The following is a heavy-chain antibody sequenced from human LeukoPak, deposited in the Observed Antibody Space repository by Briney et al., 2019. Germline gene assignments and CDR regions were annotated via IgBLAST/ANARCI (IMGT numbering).Heavy chain of an antibody. Sequence: PGGSLRLSSAAPGFTVSNNYMTWGRQAPRKGLEWVSVIYSGATTYYGDSVKGRFTISRDNSKNTVYLQMNSLRAEDTAVYYCARGQSPHLGPIDYWGQGTLVTVSS. CDR3: ARGQSPHLGPIDY. V-gene: IGHV3-53*01. J-gene: IGHJ4*02. CDR2: IYSGATT. CDR1: GFTVSNNY.